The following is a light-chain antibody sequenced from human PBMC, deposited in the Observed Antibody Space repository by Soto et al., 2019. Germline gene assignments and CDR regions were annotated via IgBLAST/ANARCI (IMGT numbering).Light chain of an antibody. J-gene: IGKJ1*01. V-gene: IGKV1-5*01. CDR1: QSISSW. Sequence: IQMTQSPSTLSASVGDRVTITCRASQSISSWLAWYQQKPGKAPKLLIYDASSLESGVPSRFSGSGSGTEFTLTISSLQPDDFATYYCQQYNSYLKGTFGQGTKVEIK. CDR2: DAS. CDR3: QQYNSYLKGT.